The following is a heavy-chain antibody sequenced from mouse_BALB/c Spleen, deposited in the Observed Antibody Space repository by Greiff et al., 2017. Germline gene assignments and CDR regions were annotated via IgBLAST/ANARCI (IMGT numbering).Heavy chain of an antibody. CDR1: GYSFTSGYS. J-gene: IGHJ2*01. CDR2: IHDGGST. CDR3: ARGGYYGDYVAY. Sequence: DVKLQESGPDLVKPSQSLSLTCTVSGYSFTSGYSRCLIRQPAGNKLEWMVYIHDGGSTNYNPALKSRITITGDTSKNQFFLQLNSVTTEDTATYYCARGGYYGDYVAYWGQGTPLTVSA. V-gene: IGHV3-1*02. D-gene: IGHD1-1*02.